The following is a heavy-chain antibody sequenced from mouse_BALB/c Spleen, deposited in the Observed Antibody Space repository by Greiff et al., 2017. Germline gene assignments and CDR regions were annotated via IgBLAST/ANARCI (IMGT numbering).Heavy chain of an antibody. CDR3: AREGGILYFDY. CDR2: IWAGGST. V-gene: IGHV2-9*02. Sequence: QVHVKQSGPGLVAPSQSLSITCTVSGFSLTSYGVHWVRQPPGKGLEWLGVIWAGGSTNYNSALMSRLSISKDNSKSQVFLKMNSLQTDDTAMYYCAREGGILYFDYWGQGTTLTVSS. CDR1: GFSLTSYG. J-gene: IGHJ2*01.